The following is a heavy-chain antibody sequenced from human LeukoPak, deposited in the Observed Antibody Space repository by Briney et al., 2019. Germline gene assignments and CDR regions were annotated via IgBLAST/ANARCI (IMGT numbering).Heavy chain of an antibody. V-gene: IGHV3-23*01. Sequence: GGSLRLSCAASGFTFSSYAMGWVRQAPGKGLEWVSAITANGGNTYYADSVKGRFTISRDNSKNTLYLQVNSLRAEDTAVYYCAKGNGYSYGRYYFDYWGQGTLVTVSS. CDR1: GFTFSSYA. CDR2: ITANGGNT. CDR3: AKGNGYSYGRYYFDY. J-gene: IGHJ4*02. D-gene: IGHD5-18*01.